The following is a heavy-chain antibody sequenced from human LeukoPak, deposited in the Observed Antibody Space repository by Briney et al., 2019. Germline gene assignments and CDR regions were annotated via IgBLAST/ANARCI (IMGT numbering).Heavy chain of an antibody. J-gene: IGHJ4*02. CDR1: GGTFSSYA. CDR3: ARDSYGGNWSLGY. CDR2: VNPNTGGT. V-gene: IGHV1-2*02. Sequence: ASVKVSFKASGGTFSSYAISWVRQAPGQGLEWMGWVNPNTGGTNYAQMFQGRVTMTRDTSITTAYMELSRLTSDDTAVYYCARDSYGGNWSLGYWGQGTLVTVSS. D-gene: IGHD4-23*01.